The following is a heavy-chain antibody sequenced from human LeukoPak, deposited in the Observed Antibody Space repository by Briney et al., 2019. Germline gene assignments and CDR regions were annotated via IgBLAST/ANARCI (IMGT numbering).Heavy chain of an antibody. CDR1: GGSISNYY. D-gene: IGHD6-19*01. CDR3: ARHSSGWHLDF. Sequence: SETLSLTCTVSGGSISNYYWIWIRQPPGKGLEWIGYIYYSGSTNYNPSLKSRVTISVDTAKNQFSLKLSSVTAADTAVYYCARHSSGWHLDFWGQGSLVTVSS. V-gene: IGHV4-59*01. J-gene: IGHJ4*02. CDR2: IYYSGST.